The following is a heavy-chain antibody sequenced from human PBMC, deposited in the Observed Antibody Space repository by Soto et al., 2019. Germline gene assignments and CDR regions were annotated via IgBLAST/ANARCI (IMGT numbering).Heavy chain of an antibody. V-gene: IGHV4-30-4*01. CDR3: ARNGEPRVGYGLDV. Sequence: QVQLQESGPGLVKPSQTLSLTCTVSGGSISSGDYYWNWIRQPPGKGLEWIGYIYYSGSTYYNPSLKSRVSISVDTSKNQFSLKLSSVTAAATAVYYCARNGEPRVGYGLDVWGQGTSVTVSS. CDR2: IYYSGST. CDR1: GGSISSGDYY. D-gene: IGHD3-10*01. J-gene: IGHJ6*02.